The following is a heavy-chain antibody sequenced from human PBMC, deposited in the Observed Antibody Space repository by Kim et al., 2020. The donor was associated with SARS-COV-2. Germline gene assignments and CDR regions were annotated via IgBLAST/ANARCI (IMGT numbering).Heavy chain of an antibody. CDR1: GGSFSGYY. CDR3: ARGLRGGYDY. Sequence: SETLSLTCAVYGGSFSGYYWSWIRQPPGKGLEWIGEINHSGSTNYNPALKSRGTISVDTSKNQFSLKLSSVTAADTAVYYCARGLRGGYDYWGQGTLVTVSS. D-gene: IGHD1-26*01. J-gene: IGHJ4*02. CDR2: INHSGST. V-gene: IGHV4-34*01.